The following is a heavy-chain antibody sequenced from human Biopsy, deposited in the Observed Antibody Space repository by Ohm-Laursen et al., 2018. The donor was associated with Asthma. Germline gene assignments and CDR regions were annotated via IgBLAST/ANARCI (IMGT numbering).Heavy chain of an antibody. Sequence: SLRLSCSASGFTFSSYGMHWVRRAPGKGLEWVAVISYDGSNKYYADSVKGRFTISRDNSKNTLYLQMNSLRAEDTAVYYCARESSAAGSSDFDYWGQGTLVTVSS. CDR2: ISYDGSNK. V-gene: IGHV3-30*03. D-gene: IGHD6-13*01. CDR3: ARESSAAGSSDFDY. CDR1: GFTFSSYG. J-gene: IGHJ4*02.